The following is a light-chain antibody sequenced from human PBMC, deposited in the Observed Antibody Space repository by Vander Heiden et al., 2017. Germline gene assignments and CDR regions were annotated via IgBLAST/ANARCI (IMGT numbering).Light chain of an antibody. V-gene: IGKV1-9*01. CDR2: AAS. CDR3: QQVNRA. CDR1: QGISSY. Sequence: DTHLTQSPSFLSASVGDRVTITCRASQGISSYLAWYQQKPGKAPKLLIYAASTLQSGVPSRFSGSGSGTEFTLTISSLQPEDFASYYCQQVNRAFGPGTKVDIK. J-gene: IGKJ3*01.